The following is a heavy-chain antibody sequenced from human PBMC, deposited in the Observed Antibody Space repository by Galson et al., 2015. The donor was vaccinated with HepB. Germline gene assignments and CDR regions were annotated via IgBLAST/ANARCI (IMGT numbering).Heavy chain of an antibody. CDR3: GKLGGED. CDR2: ISSNEGST. Sequence: SLRLSCAASGFTFSSYAMHWVRQAPGKGLEYVSAISSNEGSTYYADSVKGRFTISRDNSKNTLYLQMSSLRAEDTAVYYCGKLGGEDWGQGTLVTVSS. D-gene: IGHD3-16*01. J-gene: IGHJ4*02. CDR1: GFTFSSYA. V-gene: IGHV3-64D*06.